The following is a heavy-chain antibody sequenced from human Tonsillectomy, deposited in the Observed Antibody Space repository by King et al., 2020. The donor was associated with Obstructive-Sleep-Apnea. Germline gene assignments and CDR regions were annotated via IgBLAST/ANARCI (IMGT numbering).Heavy chain of an antibody. J-gene: IGHJ6*02. Sequence: VQLVESGGGLVQPGGSLRLSCAASGFTFSSFWMHWVRQAPGKGLVWVSRINTDGSYTSYADSVKGRFTISRDNAKNTLFLQMNSLRAEDTAVYYCARSGDYGKFYYYGVDVWGPGSTVTVSS. V-gene: IGHV3-74*01. CDR2: INTDGSYT. CDR1: GFTFSSFW. CDR3: ARSGDYGKFYYYGVDV. D-gene: IGHD4-17*01.